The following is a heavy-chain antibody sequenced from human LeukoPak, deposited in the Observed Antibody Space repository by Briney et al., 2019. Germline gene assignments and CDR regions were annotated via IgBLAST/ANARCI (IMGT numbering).Heavy chain of an antibody. D-gene: IGHD6-19*01. CDR2: INPSGGST. CDR1: GYTFTSYY. J-gene: IGHJ6*03. Sequence: ASVKVSCKASGYTFTSYYMHWVRQAPGQGLEWMGIINPSGGSTSYAQKFQGRVTVTRDMSTSTVYMELSSLRSEDTAVYYCARGLYSSGWYGYYYYYMDVWGKGTTVTVSS. V-gene: IGHV1-46*01. CDR3: ARGLYSSGWYGYYYYYMDV.